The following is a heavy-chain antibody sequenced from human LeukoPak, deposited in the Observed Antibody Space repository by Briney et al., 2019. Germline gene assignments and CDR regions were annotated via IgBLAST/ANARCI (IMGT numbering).Heavy chain of an antibody. V-gene: IGHV1-18*01. CDR2: ISAYNGNT. J-gene: IGHJ6*03. CDR1: GYTFTSYG. D-gene: IGHD6-13*01. CDR3: AREVGIAAAGTRDYYMDV. Sequence: VASVKVSCKASGYTFTSYGISWVRQAPGRGLEWMGWISAYNGNTNYAQKLQGRVTMTTDTSTSTAYMELRSLRSDDTAVYYCAREVGIAAAGTRDYYMDVWGKGTTVTVSS.